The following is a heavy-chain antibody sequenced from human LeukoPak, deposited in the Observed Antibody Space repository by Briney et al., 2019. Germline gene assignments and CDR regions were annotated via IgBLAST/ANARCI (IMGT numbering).Heavy chain of an antibody. CDR1: GFTFSNYA. J-gene: IGHJ4*02. CDR2: LSGSGGNT. CDR3: XTXXXXXHDX. Sequence: GRSLRLSCAASGFTFSNYARACVRQAPGKGLEWVSGLSGSGGNTYYADSVKGRFTISRDNPKTPLYLQMNSLRAADTAVYYXXTXXXXXHDXXXXGXLVTVS. V-gene: IGHV3-23*01.